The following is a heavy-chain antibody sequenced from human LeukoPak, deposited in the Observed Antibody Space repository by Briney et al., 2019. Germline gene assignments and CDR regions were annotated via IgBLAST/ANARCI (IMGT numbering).Heavy chain of an antibody. J-gene: IGHJ4*02. CDR2: ITDNGGST. D-gene: IGHD2-15*01. CDR3: AKGSGGSRPYYFHY. Sequence: PGGSLRLSCAASGFTFSSYAMSWVRQAPGKGLEWVSAITDNGGSTYYADSVKGRFTISRDNSKNTLYLQMNSQRAEETAIYYCAKGSGGSRPYYFHYWGQGTLVTVSS. CDR1: GFTFSSYA. V-gene: IGHV3-23*01.